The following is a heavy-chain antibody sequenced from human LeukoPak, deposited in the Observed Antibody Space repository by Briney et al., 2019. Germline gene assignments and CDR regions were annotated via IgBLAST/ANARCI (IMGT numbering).Heavy chain of an antibody. D-gene: IGHD2-2*01. CDR2: ISSSSSYI. J-gene: IGHJ5*02. CDR3: ARRRGYCSSTSCPGSWFDP. V-gene: IGHV3-21*01. Sequence: GGSLRLSCAASGFIFSDHYMDWARQAPGKGLEWVSSISSSSSYIYYADSVKGRFTISRDNAKNSLYLQMNSLRAEDTAVYYCARRRGYCSSTSCPGSWFDPWGQGTLVTVSS. CDR1: GFIFSDHY.